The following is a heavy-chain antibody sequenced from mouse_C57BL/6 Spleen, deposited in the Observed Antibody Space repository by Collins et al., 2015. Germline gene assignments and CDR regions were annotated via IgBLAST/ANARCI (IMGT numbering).Heavy chain of an antibody. D-gene: IGHD1-2*01. CDR3: ARGDYYGYDAMDY. V-gene: IGHV4-1*02. Sequence: EVKLLESGGGLVQPGGSLKLSCAASGFDFSRYWMSWVRQAPGKGLEWIGEINPDSSTINYTPSLKDKFIISRDNAKNTLYLQMSKVRSEDTALYYCARGDYYGYDAMDYWGQGTSVTVSS. J-gene: IGHJ4*01. CDR1: GFDFSRYW. CDR2: INPDSSTI.